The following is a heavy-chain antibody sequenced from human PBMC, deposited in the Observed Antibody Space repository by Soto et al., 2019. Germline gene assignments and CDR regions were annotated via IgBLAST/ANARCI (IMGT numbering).Heavy chain of an antibody. J-gene: IGHJ4*02. D-gene: IGHD6-6*01. Sequence: GGSLRLSCAASGFTFSSYAMSWVRQAPGKELEKVSAISGSGGSTYYADTVKGRFTISRDNSKNTLYLQMNSLRAEDTAVYYCAKDRIGGSSPQVFDYWGQGTLVAVSS. CDR3: AKDRIGGSSPQVFDY. V-gene: IGHV3-23*01. CDR2: ISGSGGST. CDR1: GFTFSSYA.